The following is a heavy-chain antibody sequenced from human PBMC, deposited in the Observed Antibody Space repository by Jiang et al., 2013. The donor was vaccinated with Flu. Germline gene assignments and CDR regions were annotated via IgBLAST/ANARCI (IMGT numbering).Heavy chain of an antibody. CDR1: GAFVNSPIW. D-gene: IGHD2-8*01. Sequence: SGPGLVKPSGTLSLTCGVSGAFVNSPIWWTWVRQSPGKGLEWLGDVYHTGSTNKNPSLDSRLTMSVDKSANRFSLELTSVTAADTALYYCARLLSLYNYGLDVWGQGTAVTVSS. CDR2: VYHTGST. CDR3: ARLLSLYNYGLDV. V-gene: IGHV4-4*02. J-gene: IGHJ6*02.